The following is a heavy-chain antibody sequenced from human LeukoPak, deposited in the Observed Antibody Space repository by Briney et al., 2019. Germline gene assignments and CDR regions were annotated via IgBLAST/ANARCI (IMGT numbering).Heavy chain of an antibody. J-gene: IGHJ4*02. D-gene: IGHD3-16*01. CDR3: AKDLGGGGAYFDY. Sequence: GGSLRLSCAASGFTFSSYAMSWVRQAPGKGLEWVSAISGSGGSTYYADSVKGRFTISRDNSKNTLYLQMNSLRAEDTAVYYFAKDLGGGGAYFDYWGQGTLVTVSS. CDR1: GFTFSSYA. CDR2: ISGSGGST. V-gene: IGHV3-23*01.